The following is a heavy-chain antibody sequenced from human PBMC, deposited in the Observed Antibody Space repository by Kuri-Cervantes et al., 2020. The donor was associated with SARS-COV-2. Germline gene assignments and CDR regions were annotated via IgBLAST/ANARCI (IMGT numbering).Heavy chain of an antibody. CDR1: GFTFSSYG. CDR2: ISYDGSNK. J-gene: IGHJ4*02. Sequence: GESLKISCAASGFTFSSYGMHWVRQAPGKGLEWVAVISYDGSNKYYADSVKGRFTISRDNSKNTLYLQMNSLRAEDTAVYYCARYNDFWGGYSGAFDYWGQGTLVTVSS. V-gene: IGHV3-30*03. D-gene: IGHD3-3*01. CDR3: ARYNDFWGGYSGAFDY.